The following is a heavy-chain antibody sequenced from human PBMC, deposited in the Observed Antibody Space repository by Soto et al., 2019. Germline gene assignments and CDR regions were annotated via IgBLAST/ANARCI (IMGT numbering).Heavy chain of an antibody. J-gene: IGHJ5*02. Sequence: QVQLVQSGPEVKKPGSSVKVSCKASGGALTNYRISWVRQAPGQGLEWMGGIIPIFQTTNYAQKFQGRVTITVDESTTIAYMELTSLRSDGTAVYFCASAVGNWHPFDPWGQGTLVTVSS. D-gene: IGHD1-1*01. CDR1: GGALTNYR. V-gene: IGHV1-69*12. CDR3: ASAVGNWHPFDP. CDR2: IIPIFQTT.